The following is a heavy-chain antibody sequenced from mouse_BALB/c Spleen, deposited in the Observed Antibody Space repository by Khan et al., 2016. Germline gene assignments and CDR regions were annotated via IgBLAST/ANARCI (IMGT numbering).Heavy chain of an antibody. Sequence: QIQLVQSGPELVKPGASVKISCKASGYSFTSYYIHWVKQRPGQGLEWIGGIFPGSINTKYNEKFKGKATLTADTSSSTAYMQLSSLTSEDSAVYFCARSYYYGSPYYFDYWGQGTTLTVSS. D-gene: IGHD1-1*01. CDR3: ARSYYYGSPYYFDY. V-gene: IGHV1-66*01. CDR1: GYSFTSYY. CDR2: IFPGSINT. J-gene: IGHJ2*01.